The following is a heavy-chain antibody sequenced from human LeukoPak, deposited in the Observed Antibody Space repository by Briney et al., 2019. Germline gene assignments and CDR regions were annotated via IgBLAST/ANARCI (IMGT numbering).Heavy chain of an antibody. CDR3: AKEEWLGKMNFFDY. V-gene: IGHV3-23*01. D-gene: IGHD6-19*01. CDR1: GFTVSSNY. CDR2: ISGSGGGDST. J-gene: IGHJ4*02. Sequence: GGSLRLSCAASGFTVSSNYMSWVRQAPGKGLEWVSSISGSGGGDSTYYADSVKGRFTVSRDSSKNTLYLQMNRLRAEDTAVYYCAKEEWLGKMNFFDYWGQGTLVTVSS.